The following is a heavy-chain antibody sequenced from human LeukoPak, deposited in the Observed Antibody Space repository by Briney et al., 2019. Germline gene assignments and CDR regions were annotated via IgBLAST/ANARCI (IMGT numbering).Heavy chain of an antibody. CDR3: ARADGVPAATPFDY. J-gene: IGHJ4*02. CDR1: GGSLSSYY. V-gene: IGHV4-59*01. D-gene: IGHD2-2*01. CDR2: IYYSGST. Sequence: PSETLSLTCIVSGGSLSSYYWSWIRQPPGKGLEWIGYIYYSGSTNYNPSLKSRVTISVDTSKNQFSLKLSSVTAADTAVYYCARADGVPAATPFDYWGQGTLVTVSS.